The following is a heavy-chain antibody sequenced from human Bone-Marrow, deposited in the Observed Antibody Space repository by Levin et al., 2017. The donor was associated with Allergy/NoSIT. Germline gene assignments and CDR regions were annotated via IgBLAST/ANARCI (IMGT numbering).Heavy chain of an antibody. CDR3: ARGYCSSTSCSGGNFDY. V-gene: IGHV3-74*01. CDR1: GFTFSSYW. Sequence: GESLKISCAASGFTFSSYWMHWVRQAPGKGLVWVSRINSDGSSTSNADSVKGRFTISRDNAKNTLYLQMNSLRAEDTAIYYCARGYCSSTSCSGGNFDYWGQGTLVTVSS. CDR2: INSDGSST. D-gene: IGHD2-2*01. J-gene: IGHJ4*02.